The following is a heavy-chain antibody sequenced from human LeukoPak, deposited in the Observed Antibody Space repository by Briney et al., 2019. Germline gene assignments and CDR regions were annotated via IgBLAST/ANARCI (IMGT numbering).Heavy chain of an antibody. CDR3: ARGSRGYYGSGSYYTF. J-gene: IGHJ4*02. Sequence: PGGSLRLSCAASGFTVSSNYMSWVRQAPGKGLEWVSVIYSGGSTYYADSVKGRFTISRDISKNTLYLQMNSLRAEDTAVYYCARGSRGYYGSGSYYTFWGQGTLVTVSS. V-gene: IGHV3-53*01. CDR2: IYSGGST. D-gene: IGHD3-10*01. CDR1: GFTVSSNY.